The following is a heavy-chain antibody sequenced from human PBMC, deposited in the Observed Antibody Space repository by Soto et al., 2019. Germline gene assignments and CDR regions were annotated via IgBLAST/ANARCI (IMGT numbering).Heavy chain of an antibody. J-gene: IGHJ4*02. V-gene: IGHV4-31*03. CDR1: GGSISSGGYY. Sequence: QVQLQESGPGLVKPSQTLSLTCTVSGGSISSGGYYWSWIRQHPGKGLEWIGYIYYSGSTYYNPSLKSRVTISVDTXXNXFXXKLSSVTAADTAVYYCARGTPYDYVWGSYPAWVDYWGQGTLVTVSS. CDR2: IYYSGST. D-gene: IGHD3-16*02. CDR3: ARGTPYDYVWGSYPAWVDY.